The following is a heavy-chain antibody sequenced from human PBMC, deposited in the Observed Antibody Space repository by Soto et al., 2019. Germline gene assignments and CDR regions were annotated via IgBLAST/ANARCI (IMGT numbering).Heavy chain of an antibody. D-gene: IGHD2-8*01. CDR1: GGSISSGGYY. J-gene: IGHJ4*02. Sequence: KLSETLSLTCTVSGGSISSGGYYWSWIRQHPGKGLEWIGYIYYSGSTYYNPSLKSRVTISVDTSKNQFSLKLSSVTAADTAVYYCARAEYAMFDYWGQGTLVTVSS. CDR3: ARAEYAMFDY. V-gene: IGHV4-31*03. CDR2: IYYSGST.